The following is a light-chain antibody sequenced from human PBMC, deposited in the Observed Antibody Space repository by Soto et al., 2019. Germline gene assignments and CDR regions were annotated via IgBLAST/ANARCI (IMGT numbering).Light chain of an antibody. J-gene: IGKJ5*01. CDR1: QSVSSN. Sequence: EIVMTQSPATLSVSPGERATLSCRASQSVSSNLAWFQQKPGQAPRLLIYGASTRATGIPARFSGSGSGTEFTLTISSLQSEDLSVYYCQQYTNWPITFGQGTRLQIK. CDR3: QQYTNWPIT. V-gene: IGKV3-15*01. CDR2: GAS.